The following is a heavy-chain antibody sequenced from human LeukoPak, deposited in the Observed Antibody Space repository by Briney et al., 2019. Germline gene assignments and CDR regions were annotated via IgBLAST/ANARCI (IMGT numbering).Heavy chain of an antibody. D-gene: IGHD3-22*01. CDR3: ARDQHYYDSSGYS. J-gene: IGHJ5*02. CDR2: ISSSSSYI. V-gene: IGHV3-21*01. Sequence: GGSLRLSCAASGFTFSSYSMNWVRQAPGKGLEWVSSISSSSSYIHYADSVKGRFTISRDNAKNSLYLQMNSLRAEDTAVYYCARDQHYYDSSGYSWGQGTLVTVSS. CDR1: GFTFSSYS.